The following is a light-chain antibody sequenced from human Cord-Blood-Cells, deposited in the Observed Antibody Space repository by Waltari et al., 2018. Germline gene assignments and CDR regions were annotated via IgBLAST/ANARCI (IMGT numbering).Light chain of an antibody. CDR1: SSDVGGYNY. J-gene: IGLJ1*01. CDR2: EVS. V-gene: IGLV2-8*01. CDR3: SSYAGSNNFDV. Sequence: QSALTQPPSASGSPGQSVTISCTGTSSDVGGYNYVSWYQQHPSKAPKLMIYEVSKRPSAVPDRFSGAQTGNAASLTVSGLRAEDEADYYCSSYAGSNNFDVFGTGTKVTVL.